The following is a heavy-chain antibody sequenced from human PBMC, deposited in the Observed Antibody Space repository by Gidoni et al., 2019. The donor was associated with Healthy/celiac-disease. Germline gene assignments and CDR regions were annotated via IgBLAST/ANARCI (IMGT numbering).Heavy chain of an antibody. CDR1: GDTFTGYH. J-gene: IGHJ6*02. CDR2: INPNSGGT. D-gene: IGHD2-2*01. V-gene: IGHV1-2*02. CDR3: ARDRVVPAAIGAYYYYYGMDV. Sequence: QVQLMQSGAEVKKPGASVQVYCKTSGDTFTGYHMHLVRQAPGHGLEWMGWINPNSGGTTYAQKFQGRVTMTRDTSISTAYMELSRLRSDDTAVYYCARDRVVPAAIGAYYYYYGMDVWGQGTTVTVSS.